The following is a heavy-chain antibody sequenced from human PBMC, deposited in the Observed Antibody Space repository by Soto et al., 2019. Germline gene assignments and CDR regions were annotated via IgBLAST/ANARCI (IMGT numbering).Heavy chain of an antibody. CDR2: IYYSGST. J-gene: IGHJ4*02. Sequence: SETLSLTCTVSGGSISSYYWSWIRQPPGKGLEWIGYIYYSGSTNYNPSLKSRVTISVDTSKNQFSLKLSSVTAADTAVYFCASSFSGVRGVIPSYWGQGTLVTVSS. V-gene: IGHV4-59*01. CDR1: GGSISSYY. D-gene: IGHD3-10*01. CDR3: ASSFSGVRGVIPSY.